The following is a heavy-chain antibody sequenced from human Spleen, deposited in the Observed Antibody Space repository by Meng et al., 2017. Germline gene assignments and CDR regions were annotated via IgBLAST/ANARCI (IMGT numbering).Heavy chain of an antibody. V-gene: IGHV3-11*04. CDR2: IRTSGSTK. D-gene: IGHD2-21*01. CDR3: ARDKAYSAFDI. J-gene: IGHJ3*02. CDR1: GFTFSDYY. Sequence: GESLKISCAASGFTFSDYYMTWIRQAPGKGLEWVSYIRTSGSTKYYADSVRGRFTISGDNAKNSLYLQMSSLRAEDTAVYYCARDKAYSAFDIWGQGTMVTVSS.